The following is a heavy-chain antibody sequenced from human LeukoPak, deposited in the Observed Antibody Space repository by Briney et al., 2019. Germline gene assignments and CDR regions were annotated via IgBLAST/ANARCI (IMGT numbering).Heavy chain of an antibody. CDR1: GCSISSYY. J-gene: IGHJ6*01. CDR2: IYYSGST. Sequence: SETLSLTCTVSGCSISSYYWSWIRQPPGKGLEWIGYIYYSGSTNYNPSLKSRVTISVDTTKNQFSLKLSSVTAADTAVYYCARQRPPYYYYGMDVWGEGTTVTVSS. V-gene: IGHV4-59*08. CDR3: ARQRPPYYYYGMDV.